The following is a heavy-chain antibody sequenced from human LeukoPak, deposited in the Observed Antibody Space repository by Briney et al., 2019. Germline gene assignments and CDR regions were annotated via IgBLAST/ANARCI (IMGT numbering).Heavy chain of an antibody. V-gene: IGHV3-23*01. CDR3: AKAPVTSCRGAYCYPFDS. CDR1: GFTLSTYA. Sequence: PGGSLRLSWAASGFTLSTYAMSWVRQTPGKGLEWVAATSSSDAGTYHADSVRGRFTISRDNSKNTLYLQMNSLRAEDAAVYFCAKAPVTSCRGAYCYPFDSWGQGTLVTVSS. J-gene: IGHJ4*02. D-gene: IGHD2-21*01. CDR2: TSSSDAGT.